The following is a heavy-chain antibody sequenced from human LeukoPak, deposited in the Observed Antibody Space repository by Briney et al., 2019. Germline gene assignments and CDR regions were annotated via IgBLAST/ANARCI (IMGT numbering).Heavy chain of an antibody. CDR2: IYYSGST. CDR1: GGSFSGYY. V-gene: IGHV4-59*08. D-gene: IGHD3-9*01. CDR3: ARRAFDWLSFDY. Sequence: SETLSLTCAVYGGSFSGYYWSWIRQPPGKGLEWIGYIYYSGSTNYNPSLKSRVTISVDTSKNQFSLKLSSVTAADTAVYYCARRAFDWLSFDYWGQGTLVTVSS. J-gene: IGHJ4*02.